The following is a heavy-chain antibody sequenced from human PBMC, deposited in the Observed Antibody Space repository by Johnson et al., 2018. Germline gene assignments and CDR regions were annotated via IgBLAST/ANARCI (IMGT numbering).Heavy chain of an antibody. Sequence: VQLVESGGGLVQPGGSLRLSCAASGFTFSSYAMSWVRQAPGKGLEWVSGISWNSGSIGYADSVKGRFTISRDNAKNSLYLQMNSLRAEDTALYYCAKDGYYGSGNYKGWFDPWGQGTLVTGSS. J-gene: IGHJ5*02. CDR2: ISWNSGSI. CDR1: GFTFSSYA. D-gene: IGHD3-10*01. CDR3: AKDGYYGSGNYKGWFDP. V-gene: IGHV3-9*01.